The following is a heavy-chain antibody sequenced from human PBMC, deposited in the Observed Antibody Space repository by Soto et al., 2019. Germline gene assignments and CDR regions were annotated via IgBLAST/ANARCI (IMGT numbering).Heavy chain of an antibody. CDR1: GFAVSSNY. CDR3: ARGGGSLSY. CDR2: IYSDGST. Sequence: EVQLVETGGGLIQPGGSLRLSCAVSGFAVSSNYMNWVRQAPGKGLDWVSNIYSDGSTYYADSVKGRFTISRDNSKNTLFLQMSGLRAEDTAVYYCARGGGSLSYWGQGTLVTVSS. V-gene: IGHV3-53*02. J-gene: IGHJ4*02. D-gene: IGHD2-15*01.